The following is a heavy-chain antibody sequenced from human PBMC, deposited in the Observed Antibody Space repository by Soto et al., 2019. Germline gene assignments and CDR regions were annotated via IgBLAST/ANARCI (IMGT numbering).Heavy chain of an antibody. CDR2: IIPIFGTA. CDR1: GGTFSSYA. Sequence: SVKVSCKASGGTFSSYAISWVRQAPGQGLEWMGGIIPIFGTANYAQKFQGRVTITADESTSTAYMELSSLRSEDTAVYYCAREATTIYYYYGMDVWGQGTMVTVSS. CDR3: AREATTIYYYYGMDV. D-gene: IGHD5-12*01. J-gene: IGHJ6*02. V-gene: IGHV1-69*13.